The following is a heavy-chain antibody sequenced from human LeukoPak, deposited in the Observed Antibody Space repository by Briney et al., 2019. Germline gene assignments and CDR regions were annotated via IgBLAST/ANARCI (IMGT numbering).Heavy chain of an antibody. V-gene: IGHV3-15*01. CDR3: TTAGSNWHSVTAFDY. J-gene: IGHJ4*02. D-gene: IGHD6-13*01. CDR1: GFTFSNAW. CDR2: IKSKTNGGTT. Sequence: PGGSLRLSCAASGFTFSNAWMSWVRQAPGKGLEWVGRIKSKTNGGTTDYAAPVKGRFTISRDDSKNTLYLQMNSLKTEDTAVYYCTTAGSNWHSVTAFDYWGQGTLVTVSS.